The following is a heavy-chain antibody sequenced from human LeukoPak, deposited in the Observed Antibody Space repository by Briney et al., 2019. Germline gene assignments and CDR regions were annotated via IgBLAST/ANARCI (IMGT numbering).Heavy chain of an antibody. Sequence: SETLSLTCTVSGGSISSSSYYWGWIRQPPGKGLEWIGSIYYSGSTYYNPSLKTRAPISVDTSKNQFFLKLSSVTAADAAVYYCASRGGADYWGQGTLVTVSS. V-gene: IGHV4-39*07. CDR3: ASRGGADY. CDR2: IYYSGST. D-gene: IGHD3-10*01. CDR1: GGSISSSSYY. J-gene: IGHJ4*02.